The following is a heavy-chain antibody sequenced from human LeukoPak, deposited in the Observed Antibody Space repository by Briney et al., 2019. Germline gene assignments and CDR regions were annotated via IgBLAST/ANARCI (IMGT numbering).Heavy chain of an antibody. J-gene: IGHJ4*02. Sequence: GGSLRLSCAASGFTFSRYSMNWVRQAPGKGLEWVSYISSSSSTIHYADSVKGRFTISRDNAKNSLYLQMNSLRAEDTAVYYCARGDGYNWGGFDYWGQGTLVTVSS. CDR2: ISSSSSTI. V-gene: IGHV3-48*01. D-gene: IGHD5-24*01. CDR1: GFTFSRYS. CDR3: ARGDGYNWGGFDY.